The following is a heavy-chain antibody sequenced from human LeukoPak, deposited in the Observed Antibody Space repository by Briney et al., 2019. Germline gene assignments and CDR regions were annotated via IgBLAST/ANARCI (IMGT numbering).Heavy chain of an antibody. CDR2: INHSGST. J-gene: IGHJ6*02. D-gene: IGHD3-9*01. Sequence: SETLSLTCAVYGGSFSGYYWSWIRQPPGKGLEWNGEINHSGSTNYNPSLKSRVTISVDTSKNQFSLKLSSVTAADTAVYYCASGSQLRYFDWSPTAYYYYGMDVWGQGTTVTVSS. CDR1: GGSFSGYY. V-gene: IGHV4-34*01. CDR3: ASGSQLRYFDWSPTAYYYYGMDV.